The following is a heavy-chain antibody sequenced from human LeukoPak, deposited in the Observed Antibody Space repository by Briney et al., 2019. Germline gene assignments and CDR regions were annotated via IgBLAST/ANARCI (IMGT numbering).Heavy chain of an antibody. CDR1: GFTFSSYS. V-gene: IGHV3-21*01. J-gene: IGHJ6*03. Sequence: PGGSLRLSCAASGFTFSSYSMNWVRQAPGKGLEWVSSISSSSSYIYYADSVKGRFTISRDNAKNSLYLQMNSLRAEDTAVYYCARDKAGTTPYYYHSMDVWGKGTTVTVSS. CDR3: ARDKAGTTPYYYHSMDV. D-gene: IGHD1-14*01. CDR2: ISSSSSYI.